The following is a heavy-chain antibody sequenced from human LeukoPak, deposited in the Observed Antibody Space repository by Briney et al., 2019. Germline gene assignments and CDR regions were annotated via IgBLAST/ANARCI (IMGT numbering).Heavy chain of an antibody. CDR1: GGSFSGYY. V-gene: IGHV4-34*01. CDR3: ARGVFLGY. D-gene: IGHD3-10*01. J-gene: IGHJ4*02. CDR2: INHSGST. Sequence: PSETLSLTCAVYGGSFSGYYWSWIRQPPGKGLEWIGEINHSGSTNYNPSLKSRVTISVDTSKNQFSLKLSSVTAADTAVYYCARGVFLGYWGQGTLVTVSS.